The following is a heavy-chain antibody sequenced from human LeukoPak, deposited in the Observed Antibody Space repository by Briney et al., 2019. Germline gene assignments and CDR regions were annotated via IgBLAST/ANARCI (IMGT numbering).Heavy chain of an antibody. D-gene: IGHD2-2*02. Sequence: ASETLSLTCAVYGGSFSGYYWSWIRQPPGKGLEWIGEINHSGSTNYNPSLKSRVTISVDTSKNQFSLKLSSVTAADTAVYYCARPAEKTVPAAIRSNWFDPWGQGTLVTVSS. J-gene: IGHJ5*02. CDR3: ARPAEKTVPAAIRSNWFDP. V-gene: IGHV4-34*01. CDR1: GGSFSGYY. CDR2: INHSGST.